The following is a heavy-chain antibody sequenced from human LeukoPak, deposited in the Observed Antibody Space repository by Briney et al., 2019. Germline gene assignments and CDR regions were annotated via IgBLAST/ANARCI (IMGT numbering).Heavy chain of an antibody. CDR2: ISAGGSGT. D-gene: IGHD6-19*01. CDR3: AKRDNSGWYSLDY. Sequence: GGSLRLSCAASGFTFSVYAMSWVRQAPGKGLEWVSFISAGGSGTYYADSVKGRFTISRDNSKHTLSLQMDSLRADDTALYYCAKRDNSGWYSLDYWGQGALVTVSS. CDR1: GFTFSVYA. V-gene: IGHV3-23*01. J-gene: IGHJ4*02.